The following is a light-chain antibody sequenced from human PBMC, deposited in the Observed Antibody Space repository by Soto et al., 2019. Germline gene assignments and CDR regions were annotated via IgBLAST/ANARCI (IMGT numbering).Light chain of an antibody. CDR1: QSISDN. CDR3: QQYKSWPPLT. J-gene: IGKJ4*01. Sequence: DIVMTQSPAILSVSLGERVTLSCLASQSISDNLAWYQQRSGQAPRLLIYGASTRATGVPARFSGSGSGTEFTLTISSLQSDDFAIYYCQQYKSWPPLTFGGGTKVE. V-gene: IGKV3-15*01. CDR2: GAS.